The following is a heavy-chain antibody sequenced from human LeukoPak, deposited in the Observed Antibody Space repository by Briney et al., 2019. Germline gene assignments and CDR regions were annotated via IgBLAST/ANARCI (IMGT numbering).Heavy chain of an antibody. CDR2: IYYRGST. D-gene: IGHD4-23*01. CDR3: ARMTTVVTYFDY. Sequence: SETLSLTCTVSGGSISSNAYFWGWIRQPPGEGLEWLGSIYYRGSTYYSPSLKSRVTISVDTSKNQFSLKLSSVTAADTAVYYCARMTTVVTYFDYWGQGTLVTVSS. J-gene: IGHJ4*02. V-gene: IGHV4-39*07. CDR1: GGSISSNAYF.